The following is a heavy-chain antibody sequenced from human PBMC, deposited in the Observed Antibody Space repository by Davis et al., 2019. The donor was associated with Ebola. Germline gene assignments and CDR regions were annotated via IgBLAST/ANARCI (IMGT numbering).Heavy chain of an antibody. V-gene: IGHV3-73*01. D-gene: IGHD3-3*01. CDR2: IRSKANSYAT. J-gene: IGHJ5*02. CDR3: TRRDYDFWSGYYWFDP. Sequence: ASGYTFTGYYMHWVRQASGKGLEWVGRIRSKANSYATAYAASVKGRFTISRDDSKNTAYLQMNSLKTEDTAVYYCTRRDYDFWSGYYWFDPWGQGTLVTVSS. CDR1: GYTFTGYY.